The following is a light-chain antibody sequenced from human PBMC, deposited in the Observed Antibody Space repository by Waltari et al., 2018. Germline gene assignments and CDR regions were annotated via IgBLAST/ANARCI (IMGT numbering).Light chain of an antibody. V-gene: IGKV1-5*03. CDR3: QQYNSYSLLT. Sequence: DIQMTQSPSTLSASVGDRVTITCRASQSISNWLAWYQQKPWKAPKLRIYKASTLESGVPSRFSGSGSGTEFTLTISSLQPDDFATYYCQQYNSYSLLTFGGGTKVEIK. J-gene: IGKJ4*01. CDR1: QSISNW. CDR2: KAS.